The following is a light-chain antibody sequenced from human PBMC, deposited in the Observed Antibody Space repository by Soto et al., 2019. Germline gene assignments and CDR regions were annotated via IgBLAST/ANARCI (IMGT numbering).Light chain of an antibody. V-gene: IGLV2-14*01. CDR2: DVS. CDR3: SSYTSSSTYV. J-gene: IGLJ1*01. Sequence: QSALTQPASVNTSPGQSITISCNGTSSDVGGYNYVSWYQQRPGKAPKVMIYDVSNRPSGVSNRFSGSKSGNTAFLIIFGLQAEDEADYYCSSYTSSSTYVFGTGTKVTVL. CDR1: SSDVGGYNY.